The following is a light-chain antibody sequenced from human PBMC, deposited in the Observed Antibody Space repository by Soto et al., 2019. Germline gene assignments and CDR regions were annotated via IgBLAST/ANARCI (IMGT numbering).Light chain of an antibody. CDR3: QQYNDWPRT. J-gene: IGKJ4*01. CDR1: QSVRSH. CDR2: GAS. Sequence: EVVMTQSPATLSVSPGERATLSCRASQSVRSHLAWYQQKPCQAPSLLIFGASTMAPGVPARFSGSESGTEFTLTISSLQSEDVAVYFCQQYNDWPRTFGGGTKVEIK. V-gene: IGKV3-15*01.